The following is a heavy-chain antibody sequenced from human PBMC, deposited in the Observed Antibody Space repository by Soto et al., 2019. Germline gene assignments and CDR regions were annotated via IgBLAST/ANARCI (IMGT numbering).Heavy chain of an antibody. CDR2: IYYSGST. CDR1: GGSISSSSYY. CDR3: ARRVVVVVAATPNWFDP. D-gene: IGHD2-15*01. Sequence: QLQLQESGPGLVKPSETLSITCTVSGGSISSSSYYWGWIRQPPGKGLEWIGSIYYSGSTYYNPSLKSRVTISVDTSKNQFSLKLSSVTAADTAVYYCARRVVVVVAATPNWFDPWGQGTLVTVSS. J-gene: IGHJ5*02. V-gene: IGHV4-39*01.